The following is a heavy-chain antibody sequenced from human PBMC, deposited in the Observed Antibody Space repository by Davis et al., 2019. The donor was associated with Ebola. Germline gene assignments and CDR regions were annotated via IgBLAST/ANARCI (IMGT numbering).Heavy chain of an antibody. V-gene: IGHV3-30-3*01. CDR1: GFTFSSYA. J-gene: IGHJ4*02. CDR2: ISYDGSNK. CDR3: ARKTHCDY. Sequence: GESLKISCAASGFTFSSYAMHWVRQAPGKGLEWVAVISYDGSNKYYADSVKGRFTISRDNSKNTLYLQMNSLRAEDTAVYYCARKTHCDYWGQGTLVTVSS.